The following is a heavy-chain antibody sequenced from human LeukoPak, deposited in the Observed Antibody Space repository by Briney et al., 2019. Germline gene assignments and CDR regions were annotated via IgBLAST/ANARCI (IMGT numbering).Heavy chain of an antibody. V-gene: IGHV3-33*01. J-gene: IGHJ6*02. CDR3: ARDSCSGGSCYYYYYGMDV. CDR2: IWYDGSSK. CDR1: GFTFSSYG. Sequence: GGSLRLSCAASGFTFSSYGMHWVRQAPGKGLEWVAVIWYDGSSKYYADSVKGRFTISRDNSKNTLYLQMNSLRAEDTAVYYCARDSCSGGSCYYYYYGMDVWGQGTTVTVSS. D-gene: IGHD2-15*01.